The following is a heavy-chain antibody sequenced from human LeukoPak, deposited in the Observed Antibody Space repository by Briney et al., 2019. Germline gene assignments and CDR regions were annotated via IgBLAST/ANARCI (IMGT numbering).Heavy chain of an antibody. Sequence: GGSLRLSCAASGFTFSTYAMHWVRQGPGKGLEWVAVISYDGSNKYYADSEKGRFTISRDNSKNTLYLQMSSLSAEDTAVYYCARTTTPHYYGSGSYALGYWGQGTLVTVPS. D-gene: IGHD3-10*01. J-gene: IGHJ4*02. CDR1: GFTFSTYA. CDR3: ARTTTPHYYGSGSYALGY. CDR2: ISYDGSNK. V-gene: IGHV3-30-3*01.